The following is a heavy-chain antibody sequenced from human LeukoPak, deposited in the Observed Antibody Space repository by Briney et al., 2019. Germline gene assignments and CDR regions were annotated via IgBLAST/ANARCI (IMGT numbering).Heavy chain of an antibody. J-gene: IGHJ4*02. V-gene: IGHV1-69*13. D-gene: IGHD6-13*01. CDR3: ARTRESLYSSSWPD. CDR1: GGTFSSYA. Sequence: GASVKVSCKASGGTFSSYAISWVRQAPGQGLEWMGGIIPIFGTANYAQKLQGRVTITADESTSTAYMELSSLRSEDTAVYYCARTRESLYSSSWPDWGQGTLVTVSS. CDR2: IIPIFGTA.